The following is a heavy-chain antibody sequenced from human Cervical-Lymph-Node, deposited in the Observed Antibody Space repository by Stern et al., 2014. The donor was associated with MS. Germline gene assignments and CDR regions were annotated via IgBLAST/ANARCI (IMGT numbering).Heavy chain of an antibody. J-gene: IGHJ4*02. CDR1: GITFSAYA. V-gene: IGHV3-30-3*01. CDR2: MSYDGDNK. Sequence: QDQLVQSGGGVVQPGRSLRLSCTVSGITFSAYAMHWVRQAPGKGLEWVAVMSYDGDNKFYSDSVKGRFTISRDNSKNTLYLQMNSLRPEDTAVYYCARDFGVKWIQWFFDYWGQGTLVTVSS. CDR3: ARDFGVKWIQWFFDY. D-gene: IGHD5-12*01.